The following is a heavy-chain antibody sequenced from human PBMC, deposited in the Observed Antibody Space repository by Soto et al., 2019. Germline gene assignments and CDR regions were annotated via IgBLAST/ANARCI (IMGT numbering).Heavy chain of an antibody. V-gene: IGHV3-74*01. Sequence: EVQLVESGGGLVQPGGSLRLSCGASGFSFSSYWMHWVRQAPGKGLVWVSRINIDESRTSYADSVKGRFTISRDNAKNTLYLQMNSLRAEDTAIYYCGRVLNGQWYFEYWGQGTQVTVSS. CDR2: INIDESRT. D-gene: IGHD6-19*01. CDR1: GFSFSSYW. J-gene: IGHJ4*02. CDR3: GRVLNGQWYFEY.